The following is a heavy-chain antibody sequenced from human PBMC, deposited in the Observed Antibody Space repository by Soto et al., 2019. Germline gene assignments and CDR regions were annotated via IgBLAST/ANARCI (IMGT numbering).Heavy chain of an antibody. D-gene: IGHD2-21*01. V-gene: IGHV1-46*01. CDR3: ARGGCGGECSFDY. Sequence: QVQLVQSGAEVKKPGASVKVSCKASGYTFTSHYIHWVRQAPGQGLEWMGIINPSGGDTTYAQQFQGRVTMTRETSTRTVYMELSSLRSEDTAVYYCARGGCGGECSFDYWGQGTLVTVSS. CDR2: INPSGGDT. CDR1: GYTFTSHY. J-gene: IGHJ4*02.